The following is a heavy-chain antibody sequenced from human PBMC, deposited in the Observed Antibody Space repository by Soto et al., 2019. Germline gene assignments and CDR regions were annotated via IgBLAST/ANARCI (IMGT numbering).Heavy chain of an antibody. D-gene: IGHD3-22*01. Sequence: SETLSLTCTVSGGSISSRSYYWGWIRQPPGKGLEWIGCMYYGGSTNYNPSLKSRVTLSVDTSKNQCSLTLSSMTAADTAVYYCALRSMAVVPEYWGQGTLVTVSS. CDR2: MYYGGST. V-gene: IGHV4-39*07. CDR3: ALRSMAVVPEY. CDR1: GGSISSRSYY. J-gene: IGHJ4*02.